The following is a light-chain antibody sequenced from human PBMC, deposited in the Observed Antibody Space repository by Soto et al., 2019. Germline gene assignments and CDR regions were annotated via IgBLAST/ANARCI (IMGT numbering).Light chain of an antibody. V-gene: IGLV2-14*01. CDR1: SSDVGGYNY. CDR3: SSSRTGGPFV. CDR2: EVS. Sequence: QSALTQPASVSGSPGQSIAISCTGTSSDVGGYNYVSWYQQLPGKAPKLLISEVSNRPSGVSHRFSGSKSGNTASLTISGLQDEDEADYYCSSSRTGGPFVFGTGTKLTVL. J-gene: IGLJ1*01.